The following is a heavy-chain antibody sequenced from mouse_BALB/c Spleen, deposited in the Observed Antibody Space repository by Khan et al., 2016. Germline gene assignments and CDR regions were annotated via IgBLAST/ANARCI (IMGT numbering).Heavy chain of an antibody. CDR3: TREGYFPY. CDR1: GFNIKDTY. V-gene: IGHV14-3*02. Sequence: VQLQQSGAELVKPGASVKLSCTASGFNIKDTYMHWVKQRPEQGLEWIGRIDPANVNTKYDPKFQGKATITADTSSNKAYLQLSSLTSEDTAVXYCTREGYFPYWGPGTTLTVSS. D-gene: IGHD2-3*01. J-gene: IGHJ2*01. CDR2: IDPANVNT.